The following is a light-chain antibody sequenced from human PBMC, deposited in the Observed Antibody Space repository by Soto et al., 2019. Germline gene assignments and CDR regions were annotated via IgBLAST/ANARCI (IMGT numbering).Light chain of an antibody. CDR1: QDISNY. CDR2: AAS. J-gene: IGKJ1*01. V-gene: IGKV1-33*01. CDR3: QKYDNLLWK. Sequence: DIQMTQSPSSLSASVVDRVTITCQASQDISNYLNWYQQKPGKAPKLLIYAASNLETGVPSRFSGSGSGTDFTFTISSLQPEDIATYYCQKYDNLLWKCGQGNTGAIK.